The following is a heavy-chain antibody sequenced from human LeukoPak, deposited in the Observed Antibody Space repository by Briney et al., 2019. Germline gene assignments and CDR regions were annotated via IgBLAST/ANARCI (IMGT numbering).Heavy chain of an antibody. V-gene: IGHV4-59*01. D-gene: IGHD5-12*01. Sequence: SETLSLTCTVSGCSTSSYYWSWIRQPPGKGLEWIGYIYYSGSTNYNPSLKSRVTISVDTSKNQFSLKLSSVTAADTAVYYCARVSGYDWESFYDYWGQGTLVTVSS. CDR1: GCSTSSYY. CDR3: ARVSGYDWESFYDY. CDR2: IYYSGST. J-gene: IGHJ4*02.